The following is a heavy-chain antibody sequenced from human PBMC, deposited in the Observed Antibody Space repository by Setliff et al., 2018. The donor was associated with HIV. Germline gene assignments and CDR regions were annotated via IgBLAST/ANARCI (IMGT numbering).Heavy chain of an antibody. CDR1: GFTFSGSA. CDR2: ISGSGGST. CDR3: AILSYSSG. D-gene: IGHD1-26*01. Sequence: GGSLRLSCAASGFTFSGSAVHWVRQASGKGLEWVSAISGSGGSTYYADSVKGRFSISRDNAKNTLYLQMNDLRGEDTAVYYCAILSYSSGWGQGTQVTVSS. V-gene: IGHV3-23*01. J-gene: IGHJ4*02.